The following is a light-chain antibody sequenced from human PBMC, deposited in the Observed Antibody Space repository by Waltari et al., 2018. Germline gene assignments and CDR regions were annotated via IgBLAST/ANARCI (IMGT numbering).Light chain of an antibody. V-gene: IGLV2-11*01. CDR2: DVD. J-gene: IGLJ3*02. CDR3: CSYAGNYPYWV. Sequence: QSALTQPRSVSESPGHSVSISCTGTSRDVGNYNYVSWYQQFPGKAPQLIIYDVDKRPSGVPCRFSGSKSGNTPYLFIFCGQAEDEADYSCCSYAGNYPYWVFGGGTSLTVL. CDR1: SRDVGNYNY.